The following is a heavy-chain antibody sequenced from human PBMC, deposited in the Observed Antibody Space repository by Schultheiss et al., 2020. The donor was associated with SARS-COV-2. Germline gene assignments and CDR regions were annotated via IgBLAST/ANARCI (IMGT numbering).Heavy chain of an antibody. D-gene: IGHD1-14*01. CDR2: IYYSGST. V-gene: IGHV4-61*05. J-gene: IGHJ5*02. Sequence: SETLSLTCTVSGGSISSSSYYWGWIRQPPGKGLEWSGYIYYSGSTNYNPSLKSRVTISVDTSKNQFSLKLSSVTAADTAVYYCARLTVDTLNWFDPWGQGTLVTVSS. CDR1: GGSISSSSYY. CDR3: ARLTVDTLNWFDP.